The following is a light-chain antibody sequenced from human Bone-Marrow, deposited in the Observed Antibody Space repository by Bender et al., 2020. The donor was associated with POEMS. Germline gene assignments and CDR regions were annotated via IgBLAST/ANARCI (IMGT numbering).Light chain of an antibody. CDR3: SSVAGSDNLV. CDR1: SRDVGGYKY. CDR2: KIN. Sequence: QSALTQPPSASGSLGQSVAISCTGTSRDVGGYKYVSWYRQHPGKAPKLLIYKINRRPPGVPDRFSGSKSGNTASLTVSGLQADDEADYYCSSVAGSDNLVFGGGTKLTVL. V-gene: IGLV2-8*01. J-gene: IGLJ2*01.